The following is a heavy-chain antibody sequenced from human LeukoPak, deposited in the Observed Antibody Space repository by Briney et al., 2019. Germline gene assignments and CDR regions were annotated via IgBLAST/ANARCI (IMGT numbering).Heavy chain of an antibody. J-gene: IGHJ4*02. Sequence: GGSLRLSCAASGFTFSDYYMSWIRQAPGKGLEWVSSISSSSSYIYYADSVKGRFTISRDNAKNSLYLQMNSLRAEDTAVYYCARVIAVAGTDYWGQGTLVTVSS. D-gene: IGHD6-19*01. V-gene: IGHV3-11*06. CDR3: ARVIAVAGTDY. CDR1: GFTFSDYY. CDR2: ISSSSSYI.